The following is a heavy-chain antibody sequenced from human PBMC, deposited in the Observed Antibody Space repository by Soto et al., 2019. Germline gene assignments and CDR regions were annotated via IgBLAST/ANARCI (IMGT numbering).Heavy chain of an antibody. CDR2: INPSGGST. V-gene: IGHV1-46*01. CDR1: GYTFTSYY. J-gene: IGHJ3*02. Sequence: ASVKVSCKASGYTFTSYYMHWVRQAPGQGLEWMGIINPSGGSTSYAQKFQGRVTMTRDTSTSTVYMELSSLRSEDTAVYYCARDNYPDIAARPSAFAIWGQGTMVTVS. CDR3: ARDNYPDIAARPSAFAI. D-gene: IGHD6-6*01.